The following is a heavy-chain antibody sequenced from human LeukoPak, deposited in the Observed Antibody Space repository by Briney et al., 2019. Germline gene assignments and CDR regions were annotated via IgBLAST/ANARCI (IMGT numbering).Heavy chain of an antibody. J-gene: IGHJ4*02. Sequence: ASVKVSSKASGYTFTAYYMRWVRQAPGQGLEWMGIINRSGDSINYAQKFQGRVTMTRDTSTGTVYMELSSLRSEDTAMYYCARGSGSLVGDYWGQGTLITVSS. V-gene: IGHV1-46*01. CDR3: ARGSGSLVGDY. D-gene: IGHD3-10*01. CDR1: GYTFTAYY. CDR2: INRSGDSI.